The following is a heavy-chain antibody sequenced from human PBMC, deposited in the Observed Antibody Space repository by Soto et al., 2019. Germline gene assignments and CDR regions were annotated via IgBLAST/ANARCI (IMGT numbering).Heavy chain of an antibody. D-gene: IGHD6-13*01. CDR3: ARQHSNSWYDY. Sequence: GESLKISCKGSGYSFTSYWIGWVRQMPGKGLEWMGIIYPGDSDTRYSPSFQGQVTISADKSISTAYLQWSSLKSPDTAMYYCARQHSNSWYDYWGQGTLVTVSS. V-gene: IGHV5-51*01. J-gene: IGHJ4*02. CDR2: IYPGDSDT. CDR1: GYSFTSYW.